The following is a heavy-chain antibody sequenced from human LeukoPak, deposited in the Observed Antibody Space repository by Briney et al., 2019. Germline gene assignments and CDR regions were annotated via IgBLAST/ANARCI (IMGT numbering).Heavy chain of an antibody. CDR1: GGAFSSYA. CDR2: IIPIFGTA. J-gene: IGHJ4*02. D-gene: IGHD6-13*01. Sequence: SVKVSCKASGGAFSSYAITWVRQAPGQGLEWMGRIIPIFGTANYAQKFQGRVTITTDESTSTAYMELSTLRSDDTAVYYCARERPPGDSSNWFLEGYFDIWGQGTLVTVSS. V-gene: IGHV1-69*05. CDR3: ARERPPGDSSNWFLEGYFDI.